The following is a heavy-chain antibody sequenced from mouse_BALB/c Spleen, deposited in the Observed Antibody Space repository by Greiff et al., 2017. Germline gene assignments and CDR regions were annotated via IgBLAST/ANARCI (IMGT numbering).Heavy chain of an antibody. CDR2: IYPGNVNT. J-gene: IGHJ3*01. D-gene: IGHD2-4*01. Sequence: QVQLQQSGPELVKPGASVRISCKASGYTFTSYYIHWVKQRPGQGLEWIGWIYPGNVNTKYNEKFKGKATLTADKSSSTAYMQLGSLTSEDSAVYFCARSGLRPSLAYWGQGTLVTVSA. CDR3: ARSGLRPSLAY. CDR1: GYTFTSYY. V-gene: IGHV1S56*01.